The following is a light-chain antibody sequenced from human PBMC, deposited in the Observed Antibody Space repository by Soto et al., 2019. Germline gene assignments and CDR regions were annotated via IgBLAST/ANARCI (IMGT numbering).Light chain of an antibody. V-gene: IGLV1-44*01. CDR2: LND. J-gene: IGLJ1*01. Sequence: QSVLTQPPSASGTPGQRVTISCSGSSSNIGINTVNWYQQFPGTAPKVLIYLNDQRPSGVPDRFSGSKSGTSASLAISGLQSEDEADYYCFSYTSSTAYVFGTGTKLTVL. CDR1: SSNIGINT. CDR3: FSYTSSTAYV.